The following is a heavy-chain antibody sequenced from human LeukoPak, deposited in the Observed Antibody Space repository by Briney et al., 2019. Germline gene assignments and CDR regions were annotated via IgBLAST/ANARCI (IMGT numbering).Heavy chain of an antibody. V-gene: IGHV1-46*01. CDR1: GYIFTIDY. CDR2: INPTAGDT. D-gene: IGHD2-15*01. J-gene: IGHJ3*02. CDR3: ARYGFSAVWQGGWHAFDI. Sequence: SVKLSCKPAGYIFTIDYMHWERQAPGHWREWKGIINPTAGDTTYEQKFQGTHTMTRDMSTSTVYMELSSLTSEDTAVFYCARYGFSAVWQGGWHAFDIWGQGTVVTVSS.